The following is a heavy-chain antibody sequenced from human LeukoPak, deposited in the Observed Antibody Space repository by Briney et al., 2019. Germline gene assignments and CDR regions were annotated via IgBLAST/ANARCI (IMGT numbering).Heavy chain of an antibody. D-gene: IGHD5-18*01. CDR1: GGSISSYY. Sequence: SETLSLTCTVSGGSISSYYWSWIRQPPGKGLEWIGYIYYSGSTNYNPSLKSRVTISVDTSKNQFSLKLSSVTAADTAVYYCAKDSGYSYGFPLDPWGQGTLVTVSS. J-gene: IGHJ5*02. V-gene: IGHV4-59*01. CDR3: AKDSGYSYGFPLDP. CDR2: IYYSGST.